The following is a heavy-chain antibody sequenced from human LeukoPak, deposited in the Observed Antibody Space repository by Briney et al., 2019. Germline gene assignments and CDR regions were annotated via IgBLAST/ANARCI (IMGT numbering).Heavy chain of an antibody. Sequence: GGSLRPSCAPSGFTSSSYAIGWVRPAPERGLEGVLGLSGSGGTTYYADSVKGRFTISRDNSKNSLYLQMNSLRAEDTAVYYCAKEGYCGGDCYREFDYWGQGTLVTVSS. CDR2: LSGSGGTT. CDR1: GFTSSSYA. CDR3: AKEGYCGGDCYREFDY. D-gene: IGHD2-21*02. V-gene: IGHV3-23*01. J-gene: IGHJ4*02.